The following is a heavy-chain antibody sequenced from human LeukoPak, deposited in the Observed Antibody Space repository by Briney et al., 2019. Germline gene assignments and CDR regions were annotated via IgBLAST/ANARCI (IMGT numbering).Heavy chain of an antibody. J-gene: IGHJ4*02. Sequence: GGSLRLSCAASGFTFSSYEMNWVRQAPGKGLEWVSYISSSGSDIYYADSVKGRFTISRDNAKNSLYLHMNSLRAEDTAVYYCARDYGGSSPFDYWGQGTLVTVSS. D-gene: IGHD4-23*01. CDR1: GFTFSSYE. CDR3: ARDYGGSSPFDY. V-gene: IGHV3-48*03. CDR2: ISSSGSDI.